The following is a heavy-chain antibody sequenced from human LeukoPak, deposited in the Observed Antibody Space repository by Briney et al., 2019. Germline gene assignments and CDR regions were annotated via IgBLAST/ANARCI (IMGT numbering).Heavy chain of an antibody. V-gene: IGHV4-59*01. D-gene: IGHD3-22*01. CDR1: GXSISHYY. CDR3: ARGYYDSSGYLISYNWFDP. Sequence: SETLSLTCTVSGXSISHYYWSWIRQPPGKGLGWIGYIYYSGSTNYNPSLKSRVTISVDTSKNQFSLKLSSVTAADTAVYYCARGYYDSSGYLISYNWFDPWGQGTLVTVSS. J-gene: IGHJ5*02. CDR2: IYYSGST.